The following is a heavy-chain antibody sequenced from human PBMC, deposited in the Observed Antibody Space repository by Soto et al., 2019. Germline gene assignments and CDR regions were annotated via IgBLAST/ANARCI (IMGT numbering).Heavy chain of an antibody. V-gene: IGHV3-43D*04. CDR1: GFTFDDYA. CDR2: ISWDGGST. D-gene: IGHD5-18*01. Sequence: PGGSLRLSCAASGFTFDDYAMHWVRQAPGKGLEWVSLISWDGGSTYYADSVKGRFTISRDNSKNSLYLQMNSLRAEDTALYYCANDRTAQSPFEYYGMDVWGQGTTVTVSS. J-gene: IGHJ6*02. CDR3: ANDRTAQSPFEYYGMDV.